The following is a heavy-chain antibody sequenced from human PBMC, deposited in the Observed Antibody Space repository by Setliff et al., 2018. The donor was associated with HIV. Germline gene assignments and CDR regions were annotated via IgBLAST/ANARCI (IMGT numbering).Heavy chain of an antibody. CDR2: ISGSRTAK. V-gene: IGHV3-48*01. Sequence: AGGSLRLSCAASGFTLSSYPMNWVRQAPGKGLEWVSYISGSRTAKEYADSVKGRFTISRDNAENSVYLQMNSLRVEDTAVYYCARDLIGRYDAFDIWGQGTTVTVSS. J-gene: IGHJ3*02. D-gene: IGHD3-9*01. CDR3: ARDLIGRYDAFDI. CDR1: GFTLSSYP.